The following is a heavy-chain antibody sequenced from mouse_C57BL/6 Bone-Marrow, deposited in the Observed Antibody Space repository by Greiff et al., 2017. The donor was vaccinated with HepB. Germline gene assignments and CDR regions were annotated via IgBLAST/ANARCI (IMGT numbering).Heavy chain of an antibody. D-gene: IGHD1-1*01. CDR3: TTWILRYPYYFDY. V-gene: IGHV14-1*01. CDR1: GFNIKDYY. CDR2: IDPEDGDT. Sequence: EVQLQQSGAELVRPGASVKLSCTASGFNIKDYYMHWVKQRPEQGLEWIGRIDPEDGDTEYAPKFQGQAPMTADTSSNTAYLQLSSLTSEDTAVYYCTTWILRYPYYFDYWGQGTTLTVSS. J-gene: IGHJ2*01.